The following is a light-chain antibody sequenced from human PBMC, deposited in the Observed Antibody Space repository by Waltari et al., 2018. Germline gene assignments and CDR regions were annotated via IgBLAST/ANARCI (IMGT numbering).Light chain of an antibody. V-gene: IGKV3-11*01. CDR2: DAS. Sequence: EIVLTQSPATLSLSPGERATLSCRASPSVSSYLAWYQQKPGQAPRLLIYDASSRATGIPARVSGSGSGTDCTLTISSLEPEDFAGYYCQQRSNWPPTFGQGTKVEIK. J-gene: IGKJ1*01. CDR3: QQRSNWPPT. CDR1: PSVSSY.